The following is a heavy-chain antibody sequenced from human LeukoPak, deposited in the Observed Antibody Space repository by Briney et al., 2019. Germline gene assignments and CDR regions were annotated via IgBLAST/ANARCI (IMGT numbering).Heavy chain of an antibody. Sequence: GGSLRLSCAASGFTFSSYSINWVRQAPGKGLEWVSSISSSSSYIYYADSVKGRFAISRDNAKNSLYLQMNSLRAEDTAVYYCARPLEMATITGAFDIWGQGTMVTVSS. CDR3: ARPLEMATITGAFDI. CDR1: GFTFSSYS. V-gene: IGHV3-21*01. D-gene: IGHD5-24*01. CDR2: ISSSSSYI. J-gene: IGHJ3*02.